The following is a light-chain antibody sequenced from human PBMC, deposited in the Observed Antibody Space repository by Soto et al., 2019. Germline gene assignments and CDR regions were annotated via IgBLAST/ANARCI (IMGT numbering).Light chain of an antibody. CDR3: QQANSFPPT. Sequence: DIPMTQSPSSVSASVGDRVTITCRASQGISSWIAWYQQKPGKAPELLIYGASNLQTGVPSRFSGSGSGTDFTLTINSLQPEDFATYYCQQANSFPPTFGQGTYLDVK. CDR2: GAS. V-gene: IGKV1-12*01. J-gene: IGKJ2*01. CDR1: QGISSW.